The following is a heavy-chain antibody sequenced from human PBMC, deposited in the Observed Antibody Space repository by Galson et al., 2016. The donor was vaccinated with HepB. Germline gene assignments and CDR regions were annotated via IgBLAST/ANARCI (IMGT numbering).Heavy chain of an antibody. D-gene: IGHD4-17*01. J-gene: IGHJ5*02. Sequence: SVKVSCKVSGYTLSELSMHWVRQAPGKGLEWMGGFDPEDGETIYAQKFQGRVTMTEDTSTDTAYMELSSLRSEDTAVYYCAAAPLRTGYGESWFEPWGQGTLVTVAS. CDR2: FDPEDGET. CDR1: GYTLSELS. CDR3: AAAPLRTGYGESWFEP. V-gene: IGHV1-24*01.